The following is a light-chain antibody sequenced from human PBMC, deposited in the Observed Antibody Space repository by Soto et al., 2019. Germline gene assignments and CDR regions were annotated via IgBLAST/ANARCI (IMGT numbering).Light chain of an antibody. CDR1: HSVSSN. CDR3: QQYNDWPRT. Sequence: EIVITQSPANLSVSPGERATLSCRARHSVSSNLAWYQQKPGQAPRLLIYGASSRATGIPDRFSGSGSGTEFTLTISSLQSEDFAVYYCQQYNDWPRTFGQGTKVDIK. CDR2: GAS. V-gene: IGKV3D-15*01. J-gene: IGKJ1*01.